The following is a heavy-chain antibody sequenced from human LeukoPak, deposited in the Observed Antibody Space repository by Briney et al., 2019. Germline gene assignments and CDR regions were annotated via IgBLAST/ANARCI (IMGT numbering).Heavy chain of an antibody. J-gene: IGHJ5*02. D-gene: IGHD3-10*01. CDR1: GGSISNYY. V-gene: IGHV4-4*07. CDR3: ARSYYYGSGSYLEAGWFDP. Sequence: SETLSLTCTVSGGSISNYYWSWIRQPAGRGLEWIGRVQTSGSTNYNPSLKSRVTMSVDTSKNQFSLKLSSVTAADTAVYYCARSYYYGSGSYLEAGWFDPWGQGTLVTVSS. CDR2: VQTSGST.